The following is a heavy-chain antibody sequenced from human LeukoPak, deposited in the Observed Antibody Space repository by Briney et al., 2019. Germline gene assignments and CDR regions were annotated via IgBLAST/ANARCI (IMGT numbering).Heavy chain of an antibody. D-gene: IGHD3-10*01. CDR1: GYSISSGYY. Sequence: SETLSLTCTVSGYSISSGYYWGGIRQPPGKGLEWIGSIYHSGSTYYNPSLKSRVTISVDTSKNQFSLKLSSVTAADTAVYYCARGLSYITMVRGVIFDYWGQGTLVTVSS. J-gene: IGHJ4*02. CDR2: IYHSGST. V-gene: IGHV4-38-2*02. CDR3: ARGLSYITMVRGVIFDY.